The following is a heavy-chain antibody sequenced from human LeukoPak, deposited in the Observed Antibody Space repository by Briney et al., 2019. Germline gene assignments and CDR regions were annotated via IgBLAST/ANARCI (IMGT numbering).Heavy chain of an antibody. CDR3: ARVRILRASAAGIGPFDR. CDR2: INPNSGGT. D-gene: IGHD6-13*01. CDR1: GYTFTGYY. Sequence: ASVRVSCAASGYTFTGYYMHRVRQAPGQGIEWMGWINPNSGGTNYAQRFQGRVTMTRDTSISTAYMELSRLRSDDTAVYYCARVRILRASAAGIGPFDRWGQGTLVTVSS. V-gene: IGHV1-2*02. J-gene: IGHJ5*02.